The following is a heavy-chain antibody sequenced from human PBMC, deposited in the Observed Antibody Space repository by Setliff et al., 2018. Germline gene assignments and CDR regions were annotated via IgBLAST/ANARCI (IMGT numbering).Heavy chain of an antibody. CDR3: ASPRRDDLDSPFDAFDI. V-gene: IGHV4-34*01. D-gene: IGHD3-3*01. J-gene: IGHJ3*02. CDR2: SNHGGST. Sequence: SETLSLTCSVYGESFSNNYWSWIRQTPGKGLEWIGESNHGGSTSYHPSLKSRLTMSVDTSKNHFSLKLSSVTAADTAVYYCASPRRDDLDSPFDAFDIWGQGTKVTVS. CDR1: GESFSNNY.